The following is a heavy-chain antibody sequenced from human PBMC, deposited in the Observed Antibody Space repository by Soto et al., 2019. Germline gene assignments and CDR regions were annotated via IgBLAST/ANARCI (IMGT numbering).Heavy chain of an antibody. CDR1: GYTFTSYD. D-gene: IGHD3-9*01. CDR2: MNPNSGNT. V-gene: IGHV1-8*01. J-gene: IGHJ4*02. CDR3: ARAHTAHYDILTGYYGIDY. Sequence: ASVKVSCKASGYTFTSYDINWVRQATGQGLEWMGWMNPNSGNTGYAQKFQGRVTMTRNTSISTAYMGLSSLRSEDTAVYYCARAHTAHYDILTGYYGIDYWGQGTLVTVSS.